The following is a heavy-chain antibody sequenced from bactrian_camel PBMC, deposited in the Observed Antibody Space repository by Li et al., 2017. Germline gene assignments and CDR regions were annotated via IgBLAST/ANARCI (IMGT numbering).Heavy chain of an antibody. D-gene: IGHD7*01. CDR2: IDDVGDE. CDR1: GYTASLEC. V-gene: IGHV3S53*01. J-gene: IGHJ4*01. CDR3: GAGPFDGNWSLGRYSY. Sequence: VQLVESGGGSVEVGGSLRLSCVISGYTASLECMGWFRQVSGKEREGVAAIDDVGDESYADSVKGRFTVSPDNAKNTVYLQMNLLKPGDTAMYYCGAGPFDGNWSLGRYSYWGQ.